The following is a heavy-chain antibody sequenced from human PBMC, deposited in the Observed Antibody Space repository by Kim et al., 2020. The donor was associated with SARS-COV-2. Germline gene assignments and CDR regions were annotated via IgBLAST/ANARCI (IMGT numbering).Heavy chain of an antibody. D-gene: IGHD6-19*01. CDR1: GYTFTSYG. J-gene: IGHJ6*02. V-gene: IGHV1-18*01. CDR2: ISAYNGNT. Sequence: ASVKVSCKASGYTFTSYGISWVRQAPGQGLEWMGWISAYNGNTNYAQKLQGRVTMTTDTSTSTAYMELRSLRSDDTAVYYCARGIAVAGTVGYYYYGMDVWGQGTTVTVSS. CDR3: ARGIAVAGTVGYYYYGMDV.